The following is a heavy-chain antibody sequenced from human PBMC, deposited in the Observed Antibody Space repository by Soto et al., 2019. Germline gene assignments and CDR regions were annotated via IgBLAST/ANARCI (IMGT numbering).Heavy chain of an antibody. D-gene: IGHD3-3*01. J-gene: IGHJ4*02. Sequence: SETLSLTCAVYGGSFSGYYWSWVRQPPGKGLEWIGEINHSGSTNYNPSLKSRVTISVDTSKNQFSLKLSSVTAADTAVYYCARGDYDFWSGYLRTHFDYWGQGTLVTVSS. V-gene: IGHV4-34*01. CDR1: GGSFSGYY. CDR3: ARGDYDFWSGYLRTHFDY. CDR2: INHSGST.